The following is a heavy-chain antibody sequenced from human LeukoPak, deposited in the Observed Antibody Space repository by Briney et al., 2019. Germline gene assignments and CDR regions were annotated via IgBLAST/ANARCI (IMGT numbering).Heavy chain of an antibody. D-gene: IGHD2-2*01. CDR3: ARSYCSSTSCSYGMDV. CDR2: ISSSSSTI. Sequence: GGSLRLSCAASGFTFSSYSMNWVRQAPGKGLEWVSYISSSSSTIYYADSVKGRFTISRDNAKNSLYLQMNSLRAEDTAVYYCARSYCSSTSCSYGMDVWGQGTTVTVSS. CDR1: GFTFSSYS. V-gene: IGHV3-48*01. J-gene: IGHJ6*02.